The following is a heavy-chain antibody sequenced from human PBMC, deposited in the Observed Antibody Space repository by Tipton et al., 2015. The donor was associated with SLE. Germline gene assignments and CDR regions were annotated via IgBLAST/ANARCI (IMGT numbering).Heavy chain of an antibody. V-gene: IGHV4-39*01. Sequence: TLSLTCTVSGGSISSSSYWWAWIRQPPGKGLEWIGSFYYRGTTYYNPSLKRRVTISVDTSVDTSKNQFSLKLSSVTAADTAVYYCARVAPTEVFDYWGQGTLVTVSS. CDR3: ARVAPTEVFDY. D-gene: IGHD1-1*01. CDR1: GGSISSSSYW. J-gene: IGHJ4*02. CDR2: FYYRGTT.